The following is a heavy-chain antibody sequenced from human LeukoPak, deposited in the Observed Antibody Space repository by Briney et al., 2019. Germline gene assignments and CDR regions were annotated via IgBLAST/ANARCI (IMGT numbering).Heavy chain of an antibody. CDR2: IFHEGLT. V-gene: IGHV4-4*02. CDR3: ARDRYCSGGSCDLFDF. CDR1: GGSISTNNW. Sequence: SGTLSLTCTVSGGSISTNNWWSWVRQSPAKGLEWIGEIFHEGLTNYNPSLKSRATISIDKSKSQFSLKLSSVTAADTAVYYCARDRYCSGGSCDLFDFWGQGTLVTVSS. D-gene: IGHD2-15*01. J-gene: IGHJ4*02.